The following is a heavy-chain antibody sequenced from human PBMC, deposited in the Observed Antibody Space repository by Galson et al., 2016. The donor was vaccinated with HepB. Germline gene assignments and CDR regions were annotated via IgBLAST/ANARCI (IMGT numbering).Heavy chain of an antibody. Sequence: SLRLSCAASGFTFSSYWMHWVRQAPGKGLVWVSRISTDGRTANQADSVKGRFTISRENARNTVYLQMNSLTAEDTAVYYCGALRGDSSGCGEYWSQGTLVTVSS. CDR3: GALRGDSSGCGEY. CDR1: GFTFSSYW. V-gene: IGHV3-74*01. CDR2: ISTDGRTA. D-gene: IGHD5-18*01. J-gene: IGHJ4*02.